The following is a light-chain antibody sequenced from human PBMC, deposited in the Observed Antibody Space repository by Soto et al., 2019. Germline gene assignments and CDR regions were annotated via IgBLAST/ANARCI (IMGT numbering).Light chain of an antibody. Sequence: IVLTQSPGTLSLSPGERATLSCGASQSVTSNFLAWYQQKPGQAPRLLIYGASSRATGIPDRFSGSGSGTAFTLTISRLEPGDSAVYYWHQYGSSRYSFGPGTKVDIK. CDR1: QSVTSNF. V-gene: IGKV3-20*01. CDR3: HQYGSSRYS. CDR2: GAS. J-gene: IGKJ3*01.